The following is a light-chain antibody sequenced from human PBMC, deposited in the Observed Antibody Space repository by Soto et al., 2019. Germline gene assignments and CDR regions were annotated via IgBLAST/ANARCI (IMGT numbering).Light chain of an antibody. J-gene: IGLJ1*01. CDR1: SSDVGGYNY. CDR3: SSYTGSNTLEV. CDR2: DVT. Sequence: QSALTQAASVSGSPGQSITISCTGTSSDVGGYNYVSWYQQHPGKAPKLMIYDVTNRPSGVSNRFSGSKSGNTASLTISGPQPEDEADYYCSSYTGSNTLEVFGTGTKLTVL. V-gene: IGLV2-14*03.